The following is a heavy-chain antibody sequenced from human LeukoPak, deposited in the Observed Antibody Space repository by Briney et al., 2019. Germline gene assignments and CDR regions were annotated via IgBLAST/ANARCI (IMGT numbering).Heavy chain of an antibody. CDR2: ISPSGDIT. D-gene: IGHD6-19*01. V-gene: IGHV3-23*01. Sequence: PGGSLRLSCAASGFTFSNNGMNWVRQAPGKGLEWVSGISPSGDITYYADSVKGRFTISRDNSKNTLYLQMNSLRAEDTAVYYCAKNRVSQWLVPVDYWGQGTLVTVSS. J-gene: IGHJ4*02. CDR1: GFTFSNNG. CDR3: AKNRVSQWLVPVDY.